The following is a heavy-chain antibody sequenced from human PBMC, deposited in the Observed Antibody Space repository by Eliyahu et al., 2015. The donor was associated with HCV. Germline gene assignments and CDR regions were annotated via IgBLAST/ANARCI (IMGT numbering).Heavy chain of an antibody. CDR1: GGTFRTLS. D-gene: IGHD5/OR15-5a*01. Sequence: QVQLEQSGAEVKKPGSSVKVSCKASGGTFRTLSINWVRQAPGQGLEWMGRILPVLGSSNYAQKFQGRVSITADESTATAYLELNSLTSDDTAIFYCATVRASVTHRAEYFQHWGQGILVTVS. J-gene: IGHJ1*01. CDR2: ILPVLGSS. V-gene: IGHV1-69*01. CDR3: ATVRASVTHRAEYFQH.